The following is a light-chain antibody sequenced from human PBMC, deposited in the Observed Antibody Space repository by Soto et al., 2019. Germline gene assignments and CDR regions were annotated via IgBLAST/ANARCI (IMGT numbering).Light chain of an antibody. J-gene: IGKJ2*01. CDR1: QSISSG. V-gene: IGKV1-5*03. Sequence: DIQMTQSPSTLSASVGDRVTITCWASQSISSGLAWYQQKPGRAPKLLIYKASSLESGVPSRFSGSGSGTEFTLTISSLQPDDFATYYCQQYNSYNTFGQGTKLEIK. CDR3: QQYNSYNT. CDR2: KAS.